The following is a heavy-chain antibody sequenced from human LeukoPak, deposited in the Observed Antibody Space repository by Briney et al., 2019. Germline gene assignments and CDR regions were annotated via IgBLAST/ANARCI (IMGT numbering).Heavy chain of an antibody. D-gene: IGHD3-3*01. J-gene: IGHJ6*03. Sequence: SETLSLTCTVSGGSISSSSYYWGWIRQPPGKGLEWIGSIYYSGSTYYNPSLKSRVTISIDRSKSQFSLKLSSVTAADTAVYYCARDTKWSGYYYYYYMDVWGKGTTATVSS. CDR2: IYYSGST. CDR1: GGSISSSSYY. V-gene: IGHV4-39*07. CDR3: ARDTKWSGYYYYYYMDV.